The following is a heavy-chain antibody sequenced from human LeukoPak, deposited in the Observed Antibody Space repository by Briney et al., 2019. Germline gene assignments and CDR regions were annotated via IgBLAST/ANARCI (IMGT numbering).Heavy chain of an antibody. V-gene: IGHV3-74*01. CDR3: ARITRPPVGYSGVFEP. J-gene: IGHJ5*02. CDR2: VNNDGSST. CDR1: GFTFSDFW. D-gene: IGHD2-15*01. Sequence: PGGSLRLSCAASGFTFSDFWMHWVRHAPGKGLVWVSRVNNDGSSTAYADSVKGRFTISRDNAKNTVYLQMNSLRAEDTAVYYCARITRPPVGYSGVFEPWGQGTLVTVSS.